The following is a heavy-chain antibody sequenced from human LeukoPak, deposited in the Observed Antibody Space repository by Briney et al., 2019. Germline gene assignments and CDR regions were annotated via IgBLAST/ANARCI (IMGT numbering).Heavy chain of an antibody. CDR2: IYYSGST. J-gene: IGHJ6*02. Sequence: PSETLSLTCTVSGGSISSYYWSWIRQPPGKGLEWIGYIYYSGSTNYNPSLKSRVTISVDTSKNQFSLKLSSVTAADTAVYYCARSHNDFWSGYYWLYYYYGMDVWGQGTTVTVSS. V-gene: IGHV4-59*01. CDR3: ARSHNDFWSGYYWLYYYYGMDV. D-gene: IGHD3-3*01. CDR1: GGSISSYY.